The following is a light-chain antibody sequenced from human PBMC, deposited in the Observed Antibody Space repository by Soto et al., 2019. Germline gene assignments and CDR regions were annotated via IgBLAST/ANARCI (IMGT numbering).Light chain of an antibody. CDR2: DAS. J-gene: IGKJ4*01. CDR3: QQYHNWPLT. Sequence: EIVLTQSPATLSLSPGERATLSCRASQSVSSSLAWYQQKPGQAPRLLIYDASTRATGIPARFSGSGSGTEFTLTISSLQSEDFAVYYCQQYHNWPLTFGGGTKV. CDR1: QSVSSS. V-gene: IGKV3-15*01.